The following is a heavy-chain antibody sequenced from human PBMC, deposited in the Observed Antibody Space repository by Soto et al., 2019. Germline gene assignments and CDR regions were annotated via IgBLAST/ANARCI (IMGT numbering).Heavy chain of an antibody. J-gene: IGHJ4*02. Sequence: GESLKISCKGSGYSFTSYWIGWVRQMPGKGLEWMGIIYPGDSDTRYSPSFQGQVTISADKSISTAYLQWSSQKASDTAMYYCARQGSYVDTLFDYWGQGTLVTVSS. D-gene: IGHD1-26*01. V-gene: IGHV5-51*01. CDR3: ARQGSYVDTLFDY. CDR2: IYPGDSDT. CDR1: GYSFTSYW.